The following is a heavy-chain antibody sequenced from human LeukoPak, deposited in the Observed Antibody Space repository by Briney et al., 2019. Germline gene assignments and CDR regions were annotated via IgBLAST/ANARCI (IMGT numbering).Heavy chain of an antibody. CDR1: GFRFSTSG. Sequence: GGSLRLSCAASGFRFSTSGMHWVRQAPGKGMEWVSFIRFDGSDEDHGDSVKGRLTISRDNSKNTMYLQMNSLRAEDTAVYYCAKEVTYCSSSRCNDAFDVWGRGTMVIVSS. J-gene: IGHJ3*01. CDR2: IRFDGSDE. CDR3: AKEVTYCSSSRCNDAFDV. D-gene: IGHD2-2*01. V-gene: IGHV3-30*02.